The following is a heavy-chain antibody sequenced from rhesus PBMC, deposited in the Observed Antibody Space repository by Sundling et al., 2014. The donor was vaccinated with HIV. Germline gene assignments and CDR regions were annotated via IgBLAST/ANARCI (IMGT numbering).Heavy chain of an antibody. CDR2: FYGSRSTT. Sequence: HVQLQESGPGVVKPSETLSLTCAVSGGSISDSYRWSWIRQPPGQGLEWIGYFYGSRSTTNYNPSLESRVTISRDTSRNEFSLSLRSVTAADTAIYYCAVSGSGYDDFWGQGVLVTVSS. J-gene: IGHJ4*01. CDR1: GGSISDSYR. D-gene: IGHD2-21*01. V-gene: IGHV4S10*01. CDR3: AVSGSGYDDF.